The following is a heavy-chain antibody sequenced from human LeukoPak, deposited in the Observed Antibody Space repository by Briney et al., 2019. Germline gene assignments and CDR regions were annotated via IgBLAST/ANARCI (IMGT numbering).Heavy chain of an antibody. J-gene: IGHJ4*02. Sequence: SETLSLTCTVSGGSINSHYWSWIRQPPGKGLEWIGYIFHGGTNYNPSPMSRVTMSIDTSRDQFSLRLSSVTAADTAIYYCASRPAGSTWYGVFDYWSQGTPVTVSS. CDR3: ASRPAGSTWYGVFDY. CDR1: GGSINSHY. D-gene: IGHD6-13*01. CDR2: IFHGGT. V-gene: IGHV4-59*11.